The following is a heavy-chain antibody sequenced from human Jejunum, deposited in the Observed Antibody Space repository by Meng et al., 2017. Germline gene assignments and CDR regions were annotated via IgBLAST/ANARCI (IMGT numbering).Heavy chain of an antibody. V-gene: IGHV6-1*01. J-gene: IGHJ5*02. CDR3: ARDESRLLRS. Sequence: QVRLQQSGPGLVKPSPTLSLSCAISGDSVSSNSAAWNWIRQSPSRVLEWLGRTYYRSKWYSDYAVSVKSRITINTDTSKNQLSLQLNSVTPEDTAVYYCARDESRLLRSWGQGTLVTVSS. D-gene: IGHD3-22*01. CDR2: TYYRSKWYS. CDR1: GDSVSSNSAA.